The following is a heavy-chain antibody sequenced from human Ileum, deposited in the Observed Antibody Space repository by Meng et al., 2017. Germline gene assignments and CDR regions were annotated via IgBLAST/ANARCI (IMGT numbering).Heavy chain of an antibody. CDR1: GFTFSSYE. Sequence: GESLKISCAASGFTFSSYEMNWVRQAPGKGLEWVSYISSSGSTTYYADSVKGRFTISRDNAKNSLYLQMNSLRAEDTAVYYCARSRSSSWYGGFYFDYWGHGTLVTVSS. J-gene: IGHJ4*01. D-gene: IGHD6-13*01. CDR3: ARSRSSSWYGGFYFDY. V-gene: IGHV3-48*03. CDR2: ISSSGSTT.